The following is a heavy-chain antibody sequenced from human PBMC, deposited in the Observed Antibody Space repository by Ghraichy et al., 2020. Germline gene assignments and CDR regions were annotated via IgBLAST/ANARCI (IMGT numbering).Heavy chain of an antibody. CDR3: ARGLVIVRLVNYYYYGMDV. CDR1: GGSFSGYY. D-gene: IGHD1-26*01. CDR2: INHSGST. J-gene: IGHJ6*02. V-gene: IGHV4-34*01. Sequence: SQTLSLTCAVYGGSFSGYYWSWIRQPPGKGLEWIGEINHSGSTNYNPSLKSRVTISVDTSKNQFSLKLSSVTAADTAVYYCARGLVIVRLVNYYYYGMDVWGQGTTVTVSS.